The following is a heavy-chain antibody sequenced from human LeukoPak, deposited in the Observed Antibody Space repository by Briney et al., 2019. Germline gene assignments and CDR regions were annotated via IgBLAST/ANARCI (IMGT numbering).Heavy chain of an antibody. Sequence: GGSLRLSCAASGFTFSSYSMNWVRQAPGKGLEWVSSISSSSSYIYYADSVKGRFTISRDNAKNSLYLQMNSLRAEDTAVYYCARDRYGSGRRRFDPWGQGTLVTVSS. CDR1: GFTFSSYS. CDR3: ARDRYGSGRRRFDP. V-gene: IGHV3-21*01. J-gene: IGHJ5*02. D-gene: IGHD3-10*01. CDR2: ISSSSSYI.